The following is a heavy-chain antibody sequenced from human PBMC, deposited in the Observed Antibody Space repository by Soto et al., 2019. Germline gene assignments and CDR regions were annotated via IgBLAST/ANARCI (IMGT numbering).Heavy chain of an antibody. D-gene: IGHD3-3*01. CDR2: INHSGST. V-gene: IGHV4-34*01. CDR1: GGSFSGYY. J-gene: IGHJ4*02. Sequence: SDTVSLSCAVYGGSFSGYYWAWTREPPGKGLEWIGEINHSGSTNYNPSLKSRVTIAVDTFKNQFSLRLSSVTAAATAVYYCADDFWSGYYSSLWGQGTLVTVSS. CDR3: ADDFWSGYYSSL.